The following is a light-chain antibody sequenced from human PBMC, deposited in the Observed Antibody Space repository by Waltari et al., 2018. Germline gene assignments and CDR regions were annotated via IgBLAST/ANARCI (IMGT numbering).Light chain of an antibody. V-gene: IGLV2-23*02. CDR3: CSFAGSATSVV. CDR2: GVT. J-gene: IGLJ2*01. CDR1: SSAVGGYNL. Sequence: QSALTQPASVSGSPGQSITISCTGTSSAVGGYNLVSWYQQHPGKAPKFIIYGVTKRPSGVSNRFSGSKSGNTASLTISGLQAEDEADYYCCSFAGSATSVVFGGWTKLTVL.